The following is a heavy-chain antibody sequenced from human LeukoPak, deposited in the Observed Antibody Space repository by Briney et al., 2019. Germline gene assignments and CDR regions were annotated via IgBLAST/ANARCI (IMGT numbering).Heavy chain of an antibody. J-gene: IGHJ4*02. CDR1: GGSISSGSYY. Sequence: SETLSLTCTVSGGSISSGSYYWSWIRQPAGKGLEWIGRIYTSGSTNYNPSLKSRVTISVDTSKNQFSLKLSSVTAADTAVYYCASTPHRPTDYYGSGSYPFDYWGQGTLVTVSS. CDR2: IYTSGST. V-gene: IGHV4-61*02. D-gene: IGHD3-10*01. CDR3: ASTPHRPTDYYGSGSYPFDY.